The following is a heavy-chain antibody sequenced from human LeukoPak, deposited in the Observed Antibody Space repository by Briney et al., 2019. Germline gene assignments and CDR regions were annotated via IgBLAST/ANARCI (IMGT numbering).Heavy chain of an antibody. J-gene: IGHJ1*01. CDR3: ARAPSEIGGYYPEYFRH. D-gene: IGHD3-22*01. Sequence: GGSLRLSCAASGFTFSTYWMHWVRQAPGKGLVWVSRIKSDGSANYADSVKGRFTISRDNANNTLYLQMNSLRPEDTGVYYCARAPSEIGGYYPEYFRHWGQGTLVTVSS. V-gene: IGHV3-74*01. CDR2: IKSDGSA. CDR1: GFTFSTYW.